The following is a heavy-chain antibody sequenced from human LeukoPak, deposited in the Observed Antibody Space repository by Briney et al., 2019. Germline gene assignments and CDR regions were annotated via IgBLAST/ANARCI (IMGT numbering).Heavy chain of an antibody. J-gene: IGHJ4*02. CDR2: IYYSGST. V-gene: IGHV4-59*01. D-gene: IGHD3-16*01. CDR1: GDSISSYY. Sequence: SETLSLTCTVSGDSISSYYWSWIRDPTGKGLEWIGYIYYSGSTTYNPSLKSRVTISVDTSKNQFSLKLSSVTAADTAVYYCARALWGGTKYYCDYWGQGTLVSVSS. CDR3: ARALWGGTKYYCDY.